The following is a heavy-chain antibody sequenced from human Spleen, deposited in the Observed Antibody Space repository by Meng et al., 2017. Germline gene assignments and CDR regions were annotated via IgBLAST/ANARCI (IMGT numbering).Heavy chain of an antibody. V-gene: IGHV4-38-2*02. Sequence: SETLSLTCSVSGYSIKTGYYWGWIRQPPGKGLEWIGSIYLSGSTYYNPSLKSRVTISVDTSKNQFSLKLSSVTAADTAVYYCAGETAGGTEKTDYWGQGTLVTVSS. CDR2: IYLSGST. D-gene: IGHD6-13*01. CDR1: GYSIKTGYY. CDR3: AGETAGGTEKTDY. J-gene: IGHJ4*02.